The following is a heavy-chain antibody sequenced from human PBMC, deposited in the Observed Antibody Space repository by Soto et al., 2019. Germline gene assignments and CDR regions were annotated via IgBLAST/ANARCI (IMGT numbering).Heavy chain of an antibody. V-gene: IGHV4-34*01. J-gene: IGHJ2*01. D-gene: IGHD3-22*01. CDR1: GGSFSGYY. CDR2: INHSGST. CDR3: ARRPGVITIHRVKGWYFDL. Sequence: QVQLQPWGAGLLKPSETLSLTCAVYGGSFSGYYWSWIRQPPGKGLEWIGEINHSGSTHYNPSLKSRGTISVDTSKIQFSLKLSSVTAEDTAVYYCARRPGVITIHRVKGWYFDLWCRGTLVTVSS.